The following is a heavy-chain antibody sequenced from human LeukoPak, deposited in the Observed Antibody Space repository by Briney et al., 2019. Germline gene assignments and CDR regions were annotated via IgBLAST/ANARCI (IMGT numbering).Heavy chain of an antibody. J-gene: IGHJ4*02. CDR2: ISHSGTT. CDR1: GGSISSFY. Sequence: SETLSLTCTVSGGSISSFYWSWIRRPPEKGLEWIGYISHSGTTNYNPSLKSRVTISVDTSMNQFSLKLSSVTAADTAVYYCARSNSESYYRGYYFDYWGQGTLVTVSS. CDR3: ARSNSESYYRGYYFDY. V-gene: IGHV4-59*01. D-gene: IGHD1-26*01.